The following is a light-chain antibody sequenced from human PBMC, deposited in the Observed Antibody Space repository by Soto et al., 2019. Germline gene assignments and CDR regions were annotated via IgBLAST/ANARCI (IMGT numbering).Light chain of an antibody. CDR1: QSVTSNY. CDR3: QRYGSSRPWT. V-gene: IGKV3-20*01. Sequence: EIVLTQSPGPPSLSPGERAPLSCRGRQSVTSNYIAWYQQKPGQAPRLLIYGASSRATGIPDRFSGSGSGTDFTLTISRLEPADFAVYYCQRYGSSRPWTFGQGTKVDIK. J-gene: IGKJ1*01. CDR2: GAS.